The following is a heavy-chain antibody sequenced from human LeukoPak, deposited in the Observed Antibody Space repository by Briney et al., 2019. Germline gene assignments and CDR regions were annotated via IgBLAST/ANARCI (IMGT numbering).Heavy chain of an antibody. V-gene: IGHV4-34*01. CDR3: ASIERGVVASDY. CDR2: INHSGST. D-gene: IGHD2-15*01. CDR1: GGSFSGYY. J-gene: IGHJ4*02. Sequence: PSETLSLTCAVYGGSFSGYYWSWIRQPPGKGLEWTGEINHSGSTNYNPSLKSRVTISVDTSKNQFSLKLSSVAAADTAVYYCASIERGVVASDYWGQGTLVTVSS.